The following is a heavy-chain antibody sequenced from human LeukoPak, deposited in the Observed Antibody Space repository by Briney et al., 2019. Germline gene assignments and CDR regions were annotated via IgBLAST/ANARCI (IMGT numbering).Heavy chain of an antibody. D-gene: IGHD2-2*02. CDR2: INHSGST. CDR1: GGSISSSSYY. Sequence: SETLSLTCTVSGGSISSSSYYWSWIRQPPGKGLEWIGEINHSGSTNYNPSLKSRVTISVDTSKNQFSLKLSSVTAADTAVYYCARGRGSSGYCSSTSCYTGRSAFDIWGQGTMVTVSS. CDR3: ARGRGSSGYCSSTSCYTGRSAFDI. V-gene: IGHV4-39*07. J-gene: IGHJ3*02.